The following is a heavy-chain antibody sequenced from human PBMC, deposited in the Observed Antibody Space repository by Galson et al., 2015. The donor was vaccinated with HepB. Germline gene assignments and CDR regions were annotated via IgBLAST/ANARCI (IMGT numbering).Heavy chain of an antibody. Sequence: CAISGDSVSSNSATWNWIRQSPSRGLEWLGRTYYRSRWYNDYAISVKSRITINPDTSKNQFSLQLNSVTPEDAALYYCARADGSGWYSWFDPWGQGSLVTVSS. J-gene: IGHJ5*02. CDR2: TYYRSRWYN. D-gene: IGHD6-19*01. CDR1: GDSVSSNSAT. CDR3: ARADGSGWYSWFDP. V-gene: IGHV6-1*01.